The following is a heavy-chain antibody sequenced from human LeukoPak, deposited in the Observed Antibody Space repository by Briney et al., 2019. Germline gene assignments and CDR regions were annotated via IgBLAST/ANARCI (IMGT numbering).Heavy chain of an antibody. CDR3: ARARIAVAGTGWFNP. CDR2: INPNSGGT. J-gene: IGHJ5*02. V-gene: IGHV1-2*02. Sequence: ASVKVSFKASGYTFTGYYMHWVRQAPGQGLEWMGWINPNSGGTNYAQKFQGRVTMTRDTSISTAYMELSRLRSDDTAVYYCARARIAVAGTGWFNPWGQGTLVTVSS. CDR1: GYTFTGYY. D-gene: IGHD6-19*01.